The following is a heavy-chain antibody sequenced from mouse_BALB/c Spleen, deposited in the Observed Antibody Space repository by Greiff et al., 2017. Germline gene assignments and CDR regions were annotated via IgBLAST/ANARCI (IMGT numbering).Heavy chain of an antibody. J-gene: IGHJ3*01. CDR2: ISSGGSYT. CDR1: GFTFSSYT. CDR3: TREEYYGSSLWFAY. Sequence: EVMLVESGGGLVKPGGSLKLSCAASGFTFSSYTMSWVRQTPEKRLEWVATISSGGSYTYYPDSVKGRFTISRDNAKNTLYLQMSSLKSEDTAMYYCTREEYYGSSLWFAYWGQGTLVTVSA. D-gene: IGHD1-1*01. V-gene: IGHV5-6-4*01.